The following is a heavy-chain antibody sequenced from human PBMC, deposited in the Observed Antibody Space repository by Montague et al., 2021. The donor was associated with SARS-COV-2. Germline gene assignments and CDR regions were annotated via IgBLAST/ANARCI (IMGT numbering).Heavy chain of an antibody. V-gene: IGHV4-39*07. CDR2: IYYSGST. CDR1: GGSISSSSYY. Sequence: SETLSLTCTVSGGSISSSSYYWGWIRQAPGKGLEWIGSIYYSGSTYYNPSLKSRVTISVDTSKNQFSLTLSSVTAADTAVYYCARQLGYYDWRADYWGQGTLVSVSS. CDR3: ARQLGYYDWRADY. J-gene: IGHJ4*02. D-gene: IGHD3-9*01.